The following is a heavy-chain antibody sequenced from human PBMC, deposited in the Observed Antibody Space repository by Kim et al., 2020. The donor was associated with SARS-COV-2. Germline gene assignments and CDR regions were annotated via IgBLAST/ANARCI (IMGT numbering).Heavy chain of an antibody. V-gene: IGHV1-24*01. CDR3: ATTVVVHYDSSGKSTGYFDY. CDR2: FDPEDGET. Sequence: ASVKVSCKVSGYTLTELSMHWVRQAPGKGLEWMGGFDPEDGETIYAQKFQGRVTMTEDTSTDTAYMELSSLRSEDTAVYYCATTVVVHYDSSGKSTGYFDYWGQGTLVTVSS. J-gene: IGHJ4*02. CDR1: GYTLTELS. D-gene: IGHD3-22*01.